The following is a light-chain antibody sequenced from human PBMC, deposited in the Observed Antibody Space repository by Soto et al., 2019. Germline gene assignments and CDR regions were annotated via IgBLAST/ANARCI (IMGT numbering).Light chain of an antibody. CDR3: KQHNSSPIT. CDR1: QGISSD. CDR2: AAS. Sequence: IQLTQSPSSLSASVGDRVTITCRASQGISSDLAWYQQKPGKAPKLLIYAASTLQSGVPSRFSGSGSGTGFTLTSIKMQPEDFATYYCKQHNSSPITYGPGNKVAI. J-gene: IGKJ3*01. V-gene: IGKV1-9*01.